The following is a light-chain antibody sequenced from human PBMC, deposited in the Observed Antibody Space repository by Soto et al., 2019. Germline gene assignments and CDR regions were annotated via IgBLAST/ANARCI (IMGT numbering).Light chain of an antibody. V-gene: IGKV3-20*01. CDR3: QQYGSSRWT. CDR1: QSVSSSY. CDR2: GAS. J-gene: IGKJ1*01. Sequence: EIVLTQPPGTLSLSPGERATLSCRASQSVSSSYLAWYQQKPGQAPRLLIYGASSRATGIPDRFSGSGSGTDFTLTISRLEPEDLAVYYCQQYGSSRWTFGQGTKVEIK.